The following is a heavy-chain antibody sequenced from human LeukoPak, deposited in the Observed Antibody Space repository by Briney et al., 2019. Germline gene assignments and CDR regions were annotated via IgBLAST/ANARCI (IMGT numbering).Heavy chain of an antibody. CDR1: GGSTSSYY. D-gene: IGHD1-26*01. J-gene: IGHJ3*02. Sequence: PSETLSLTCTVSGGSTSSYYWNWIRQPPGEGLEWIGYIHYSGSTNYNPSLKSRVTISVDTSKNQFFLKLTSVTAADTALYYCASPSGSYMTDAFDIWGQGTMVTVSS. V-gene: IGHV4-59*01. CDR2: IHYSGST. CDR3: ASPSGSYMTDAFDI.